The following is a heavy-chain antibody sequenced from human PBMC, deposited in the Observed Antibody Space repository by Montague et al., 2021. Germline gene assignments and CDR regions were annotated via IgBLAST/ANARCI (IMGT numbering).Heavy chain of an antibody. CDR1: GYNFISYW. D-gene: IGHD3-9*01. Sequence: QSGAEVKKPGESLKISCKGSGYNFISYWIGWVRQMPGKGLEWMGTIYPGGSETKYSPSFQGQVIMSVDKSMNTAYLQWNTLKASDTAMYYCVRRPLFDLLTGKFHGAFDIWGQGTLVTVSP. CDR3: VRRPLFDLLTGKFHGAFDI. CDR2: IYPGGSET. V-gene: IGHV5-51*01. J-gene: IGHJ3*02.